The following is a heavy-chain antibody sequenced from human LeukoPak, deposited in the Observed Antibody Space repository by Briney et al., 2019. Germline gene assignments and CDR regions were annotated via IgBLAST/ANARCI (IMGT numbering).Heavy chain of an antibody. V-gene: IGHV3-21*01. CDR3: ARQSSWYGEFDY. CDR2: ISSGSSYI. D-gene: IGHD6-13*01. CDR1: GFTFSSYS. Sequence: PGGSVRLSCAASGFTFSSYSMNWVRQAPGKGLEWVSSISSGSSYIYYADSVKGRFTISRDNAKNSLYLQINSLRAEDTAVYYCARQSSWYGEFDYWGQGTLVTVSS. J-gene: IGHJ4*02.